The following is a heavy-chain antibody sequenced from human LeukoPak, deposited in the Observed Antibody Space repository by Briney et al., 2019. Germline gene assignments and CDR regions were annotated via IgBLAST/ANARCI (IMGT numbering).Heavy chain of an antibody. D-gene: IGHD2-15*01. CDR3: VRESIGFDY. CDR2: ISSSSRTR. V-gene: IGHV3-48*04. Sequence: GGSLRLSCAASGFTFSTYNVNWVRQAPGQGLDWVSYISSSSRTRYYADSVKGRFTISRDNAKDSLYLQMNSLRAEDTAVYYCVRESIGFDYWGQGTLVTVSS. J-gene: IGHJ4*02. CDR1: GFTFSTYN.